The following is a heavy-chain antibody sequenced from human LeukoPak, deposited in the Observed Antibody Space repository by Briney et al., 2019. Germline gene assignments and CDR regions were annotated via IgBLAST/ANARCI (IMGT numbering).Heavy chain of an antibody. Sequence: SETLSLTCAVSGYSISSGYYWGWIRPPPGKGLEWIGSIYHSGSTYYNPSLKSRVTISVDTSKNQFSLKLSPVTAADTAVYYCARDLRGYSYGPWFDPWGQGTLVTVSS. CDR2: IYHSGST. V-gene: IGHV4-38-2*02. CDR3: ARDLRGYSYGPWFDP. J-gene: IGHJ5*02. CDR1: GYSISSGYY. D-gene: IGHD5-18*01.